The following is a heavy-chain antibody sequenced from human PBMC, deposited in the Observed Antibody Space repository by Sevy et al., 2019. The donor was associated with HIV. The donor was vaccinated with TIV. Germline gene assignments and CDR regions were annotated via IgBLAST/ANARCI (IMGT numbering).Heavy chain of an antibody. CDR3: AKDIGATGIAVVAN. Sequence: GGSLRLSCAASGFTFDDFAMHWVRQVPGKGLEWVSGLNWDSGSVAYADSVKGRFTISRDNAKNALFRQMNSLRAEDMALYYCAKDIGATGIAVVANWGQGIQVTVSS. CDR1: GFTFDDFA. V-gene: IGHV3-9*03. CDR2: LNWDSGSV. J-gene: IGHJ4*02. D-gene: IGHD6-19*01.